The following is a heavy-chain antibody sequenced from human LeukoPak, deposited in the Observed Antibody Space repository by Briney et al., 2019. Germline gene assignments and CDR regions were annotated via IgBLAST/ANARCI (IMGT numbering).Heavy chain of an antibody. CDR1: GSTFSSYA. CDR2: ISYDGSNK. Sequence: PGRSLRLSCAASGSTFSSYAMHWVRQAPGKGLEWVAVISYDGSNKYYADSVKGRFTISRDNSKNTLYLQMNSLRAEDTAVYYCARDRIVVAPFDYWGQGTLVTVSS. J-gene: IGHJ4*02. D-gene: IGHD3-22*01. CDR3: ARDRIVVAPFDY. V-gene: IGHV3-30-3*01.